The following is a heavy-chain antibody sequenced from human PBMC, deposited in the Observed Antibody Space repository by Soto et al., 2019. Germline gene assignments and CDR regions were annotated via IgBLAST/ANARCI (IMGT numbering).Heavy chain of an antibody. Sequence: GASVKVSCKASGYSFTTYAIHWVRQAPGQNLGWLGFINPANGYSKYSQKFQGRVTFTRDTSADTAYMDLSSLRSEDTAVYFCARDVWVLPGEWCDSWGQGTLVTVS. D-gene: IGHD2-15*01. V-gene: IGHV1-3*01. CDR2: INPANGYS. J-gene: IGHJ4*02. CDR3: ARDVWVLPGEWCDS. CDR1: GYSFTTYA.